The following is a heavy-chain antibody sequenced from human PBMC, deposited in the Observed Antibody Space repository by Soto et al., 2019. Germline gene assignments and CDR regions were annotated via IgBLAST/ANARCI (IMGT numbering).Heavy chain of an antibody. D-gene: IGHD3-10*01. CDR2: ITSRGDIT. Sequence: VHLLESGGGLVQPGGSLRLSCAASGFTFSTYAMSWVRQAPGGGLEWVSSITSRGDITDYPDSVKGRFTISRDNSRNTLFLQMNSLRVEDSAVYYCAKDRPNYFGSPWGYYEPGGDYWGQGTLVTVSS. CDR1: GFTFSTYA. V-gene: IGHV3-23*01. J-gene: IGHJ4*02. CDR3: AKDRPNYFGSPWGYYEPGGDY.